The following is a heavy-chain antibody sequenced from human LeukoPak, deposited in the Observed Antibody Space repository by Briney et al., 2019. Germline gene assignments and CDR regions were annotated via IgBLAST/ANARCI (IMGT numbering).Heavy chain of an antibody. Sequence: SETLSLTCAVSGYSISSGYYWGWIRQPPGKGLEWIGSIYHSGSSYYNPSLKSRVTISVDTSKNQFSLKLSSVTAAGAAVYYCAREDIVVVHDAFDIWGQGTMVTVSS. D-gene: IGHD2-15*01. CDR1: GYSISSGYY. CDR3: AREDIVVVHDAFDI. V-gene: IGHV4-38-2*02. CDR2: IYHSGSS. J-gene: IGHJ3*02.